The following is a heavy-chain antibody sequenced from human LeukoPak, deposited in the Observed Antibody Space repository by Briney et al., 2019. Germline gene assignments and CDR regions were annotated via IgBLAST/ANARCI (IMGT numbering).Heavy chain of an antibody. CDR3: ATGHITSHLPTY. CDR1: GFTFSSYS. Sequence: GGSLRLSCAASGFTFSSYSMNWVRQAPGKGLEWVSSISSSSSYIYYADSVKGRFTISRDNAKNSLYLQMNSLRAEDTAVYYCATGHITSHLPTYWRQGTLVTVSS. V-gene: IGHV3-21*01. J-gene: IGHJ4*02. CDR2: ISSSSSYI. D-gene: IGHD3-3*01.